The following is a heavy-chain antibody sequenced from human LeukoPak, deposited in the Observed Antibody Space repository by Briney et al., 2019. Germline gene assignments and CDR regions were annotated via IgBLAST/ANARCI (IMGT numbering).Heavy chain of an antibody. J-gene: IGHJ4*02. D-gene: IGHD4-11*01. CDR3: ARGALGDYCNYD. V-gene: IGHV3-21*01. Sequence: GGSLRLSCAASGFTFSTYSMNWVRQAPGKGLEWVSSISSSSTYIYYADSVKGRFTISRDNAKKSLYLQMKSLRPEDTAVYYCARGALGDYCNYDWGQGTLVTVSS. CDR2: ISSSSTYI. CDR1: GFTFSTYS.